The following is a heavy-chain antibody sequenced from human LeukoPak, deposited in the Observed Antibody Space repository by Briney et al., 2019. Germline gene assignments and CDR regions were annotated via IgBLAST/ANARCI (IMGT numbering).Heavy chain of an antibody. CDR3: AKWRTGEVHYYYGMDV. J-gene: IGHJ6*02. CDR1: GFTFSSYS. D-gene: IGHD3-10*01. CDR2: ISSSSSYI. Sequence: GGSLRLSCAASGFTFSSYSMNWVRQAPGKGLEWVSSISSSSSYIYYADSVKGRFTISRDNSKNTLYLQMNSLRAEDTAVYYCAKWRTGEVHYYYGMDVWGQGTTVTVSS. V-gene: IGHV3-21*04.